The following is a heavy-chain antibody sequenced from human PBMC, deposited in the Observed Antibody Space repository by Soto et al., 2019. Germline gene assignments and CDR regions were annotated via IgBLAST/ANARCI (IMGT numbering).Heavy chain of an antibody. CDR3: ARARYDDILTGYNWFDP. CDR2: IYYSGST. Sequence: SETLSLTCTVSGGSISSYYWSWIRQPPGKGLEWIGYIYYSGSTNYNASLKSRVTISVDTSKNQFSLKLSSVTAADTDGDYCARARYDDILTGYNWFDPWGQGTLVTVSS. J-gene: IGHJ5*02. V-gene: IGHV4-59*01. D-gene: IGHD3-9*01. CDR1: GGSISSYY.